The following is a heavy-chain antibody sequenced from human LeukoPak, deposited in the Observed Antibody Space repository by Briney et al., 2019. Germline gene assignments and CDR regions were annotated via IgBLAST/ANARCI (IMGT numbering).Heavy chain of an antibody. CDR1: GGSISSSNW. J-gene: IGHJ4*02. D-gene: IGHD6-19*01. CDR3: ARRVYSSGWYVFDY. CDR2: IYYSGST. Sequence: SGTLSLTCAVSGGSISSSNWWSWVRQPPGKGLEWIGSIYYSGSTYYNPSLKSRVTISVDTSKNQFSLKLSSVTAADTAVYYCARRVYSSGWYVFDYWGQGTLVTVSS. V-gene: IGHV4-4*02.